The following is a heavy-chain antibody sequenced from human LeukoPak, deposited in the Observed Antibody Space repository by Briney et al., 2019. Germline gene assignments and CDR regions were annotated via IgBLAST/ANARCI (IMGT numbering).Heavy chain of an antibody. CDR2: INHSGST. CDR1: GGSFSGYY. CDR3: ARGLPPWMSPLGYDFWSGYYIRWFGP. D-gene: IGHD3-3*01. V-gene: IGHV4-34*01. Sequence: SETLSLTCAVYGGSFSGYYWSWIRQPPGKGLEWIGEINHSGSTNYNPSLKSRVTISVDTSKNQFSLKLSSVTAADTAVYYCARGLPPWMSPLGYDFWSGYYIRWFGPWGQGTLVTVSS. J-gene: IGHJ5*02.